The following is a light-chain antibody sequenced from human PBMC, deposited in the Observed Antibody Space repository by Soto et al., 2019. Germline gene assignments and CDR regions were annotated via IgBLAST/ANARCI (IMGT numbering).Light chain of an antibody. CDR1: QSVSSSY. CDR3: QQRSNWPGT. V-gene: IGKV3D-20*02. CDR2: DAS. Sequence: EIVLTQSPGTLSVSPGERATLSCRASQSVSSSYLAWYQQKPGQAPRLLIYDASNRATGIPARFSGSGSGTDFTLTISSLEPEDFAVYYCQQRSNWPGTFGQGTRLEI. J-gene: IGKJ5*01.